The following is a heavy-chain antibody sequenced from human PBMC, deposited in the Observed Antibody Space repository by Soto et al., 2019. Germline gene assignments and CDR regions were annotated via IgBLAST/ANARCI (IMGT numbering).Heavy chain of an antibody. V-gene: IGHV3-23*01. J-gene: IGHJ6*03. CDR3: TRGMRTRDYYYMDV. CDR2: ISGSGATT. D-gene: IGHD1-7*01. Sequence: PGGSLRLSCPASGFTFSTYAMSWVRQTPGKGLDWVSTISGSGATTYYADSVKGRFTISRDNSNNTLSLQMNSLRAEDTAVYYCTRGMRTRDYYYMDVWGKGTTVTVSS. CDR1: GFTFSTYA.